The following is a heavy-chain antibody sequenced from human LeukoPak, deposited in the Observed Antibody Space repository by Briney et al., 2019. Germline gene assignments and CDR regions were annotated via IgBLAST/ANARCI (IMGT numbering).Heavy chain of an antibody. Sequence: PGGSLRLSCVASGFTFSSYDMHWVRQATGKGLEWVSGIGAAGDTNYPGSVKGRFTVSRENAKDSLYLQMNSLRAGDTAVYYCTRGYNSSGYYPYYYYGLDVWGQGTTVTVSS. CDR3: TRGYNSSGYYPYYYYGLDV. J-gene: IGHJ6*02. V-gene: IGHV3-13*04. CDR1: GFTFSSYD. D-gene: IGHD3-22*01. CDR2: IGAAGDT.